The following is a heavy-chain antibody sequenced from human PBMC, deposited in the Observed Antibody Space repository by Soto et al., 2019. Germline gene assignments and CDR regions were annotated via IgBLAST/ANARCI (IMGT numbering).Heavy chain of an antibody. CDR1: GYTFTGYY. CDR3: ARFNYYDSSDPYYFDY. V-gene: IGHV1-2*04. Sequence: ASVKVSCKASGYTFTGYYMHWVRQAPGQGLEWMGWINPNSGGTNYAQKFQGWVTMTRDTSISTAYMELSRLRSDDTAVYYCARFNYYDSSDPYYFDYWGQGTLVTVSS. CDR2: INPNSGGT. J-gene: IGHJ4*02. D-gene: IGHD3-22*01.